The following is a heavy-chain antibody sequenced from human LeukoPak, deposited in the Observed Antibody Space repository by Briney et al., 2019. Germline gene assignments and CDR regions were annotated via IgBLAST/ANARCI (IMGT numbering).Heavy chain of an antibody. CDR1: GYTFTSYG. Sequence: ASVKVSCKASGYTFTSYGISWVRQAPGKGLEWMGGFDPEDGETIYAQKFQGRVTMTEDTSTDTAYMELSSLRSEDTAVYYCATRPGSSSWFKVGAFDIWGQGTMVTVSS. D-gene: IGHD6-13*01. V-gene: IGHV1-24*01. J-gene: IGHJ3*02. CDR2: FDPEDGET. CDR3: ATRPGSSSWFKVGAFDI.